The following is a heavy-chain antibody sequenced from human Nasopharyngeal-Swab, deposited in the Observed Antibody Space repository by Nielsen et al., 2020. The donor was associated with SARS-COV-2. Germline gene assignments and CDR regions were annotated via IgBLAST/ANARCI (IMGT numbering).Heavy chain of an antibody. J-gene: IGHJ3*01. CDR1: GFTFSSYE. Sequence: AESLRLSCAASGFTFSSYEMNWIRQPPGNGLEWIGCVYYRGSTVYNPSLKSRVTISVDTSKNQFSLNLNSVTAADTAMYYCARLSYDYDGVFDVWGQGTMVTVSS. CDR3: ARLSYDYDGVFDV. V-gene: IGHV4-59*08. D-gene: IGHD5-12*01. CDR2: VYYRGST.